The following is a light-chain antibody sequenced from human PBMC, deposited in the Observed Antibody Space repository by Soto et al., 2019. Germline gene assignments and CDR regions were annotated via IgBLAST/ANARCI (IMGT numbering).Light chain of an antibody. CDR1: SSDVGRYKY. CDR2: EVT. J-gene: IGLJ1*01. Sequence: QSVLTQPPSASGSPGQSVTISCAGTSSDVGRYKYVSWYQQHPGKAPKLMIYEVTKRPSGVPDRFSGSKSGNTASLTVSGLKYEDEADYYCSSYARSNNYVFGTGTKVXVL. V-gene: IGLV2-8*01. CDR3: SSYARSNNYV.